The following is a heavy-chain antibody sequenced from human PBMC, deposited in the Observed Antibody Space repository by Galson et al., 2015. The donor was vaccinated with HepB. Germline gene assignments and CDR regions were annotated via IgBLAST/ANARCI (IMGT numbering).Heavy chain of an antibody. V-gene: IGHV3-30*18. CDR2: ISYDGSNK. CDR3: AKQYSGYAYFDY. Sequence: SLRLSCAASGFTFSSYGMHWVRQAPGKGLEWVAVISYDGSNKYYADSVKGRFTISRDNSKNTLYLQMNGLRAEDTAVYYCAKQYSGYAYFDYWGQGTLVTVSS. J-gene: IGHJ4*02. D-gene: IGHD5-12*01. CDR1: GFTFSSYG.